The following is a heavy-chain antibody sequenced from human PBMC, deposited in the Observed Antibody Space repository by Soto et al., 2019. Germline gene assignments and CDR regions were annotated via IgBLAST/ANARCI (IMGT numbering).Heavy chain of an antibody. CDR1: GDSVASDSAA. J-gene: IGHJ4*02. CDR2: TYYRSKWYN. D-gene: IGHD4-17*01. CDR3: ARDSPGYGDYVLFDY. V-gene: IGHV6-1*01. Sequence: SQTLALTCVISGDSVASDSAAWNWIRQSPSRGLEWLGRTYYRSKWYNDYAVSVKSRITINPDTSKNQFSLQLNSVTPEDTAVYYCARDSPGYGDYVLFDYWGQGTLVTVSS.